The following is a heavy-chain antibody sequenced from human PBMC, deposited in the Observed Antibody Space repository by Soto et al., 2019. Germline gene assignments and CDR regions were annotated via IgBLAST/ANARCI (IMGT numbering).Heavy chain of an antibody. Sequence: SVKVSCKASGGTFSSYTISWVRQAPGQGLEWMGGIIPIFGTANYAQKFQGRVTITADKSTSTAYMELSSLRSEDTAVYYCASPSSGDCSGGSCYSELRYYGMDVWGQGTTVTVSS. CDR3: ASPSSGDCSGGSCYSELRYYGMDV. J-gene: IGHJ6*02. CDR1: GGTFSSYT. CDR2: IIPIFGTA. D-gene: IGHD2-15*01. V-gene: IGHV1-69*06.